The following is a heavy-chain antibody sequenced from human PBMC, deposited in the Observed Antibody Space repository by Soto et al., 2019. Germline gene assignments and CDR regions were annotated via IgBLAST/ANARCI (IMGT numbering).Heavy chain of an antibody. CDR2: INHSGST. V-gene: IGHV4-34*01. Sequence: SSETLSLTCAVYGGSFSGYYWSWIRQPPGKGLEWIGEINHSGSTNYNPSLKSRVTISVDTSKNQFSLKLSSVTAADTAVYYCARVKVFYYYYGMDVWGQGTTVTVSS. CDR3: ARVKVFYYYYGMDV. J-gene: IGHJ6*02. CDR1: GGSFSGYY.